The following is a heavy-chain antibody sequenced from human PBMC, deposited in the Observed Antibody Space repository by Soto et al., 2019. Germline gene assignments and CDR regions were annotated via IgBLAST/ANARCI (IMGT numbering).Heavy chain of an antibody. D-gene: IGHD2-15*01. CDR3: ARDRCSGGSCYSGKSYYYYYMDV. V-gene: IGHV3-7*01. J-gene: IGHJ6*03. Sequence: EVQLVESGGGLVQPGGSLRLSCAASGFTFSSYWMSWVRQAPGKGLEWVANIKQDGSEKYYVDSVTGRFTISRDNAMNSLYLQMNSLRADDTAVYYCARDRCSGGSCYSGKSYYYYYMDVWGKGTTVTVSS. CDR2: IKQDGSEK. CDR1: GFTFSSYW.